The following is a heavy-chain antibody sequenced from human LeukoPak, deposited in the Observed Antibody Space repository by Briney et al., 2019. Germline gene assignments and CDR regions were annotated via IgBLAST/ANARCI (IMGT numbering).Heavy chain of an antibody. D-gene: IGHD3-9*01. CDR2: IQQDGSVQ. J-gene: IGHJ4*02. CDR3: ATHDVLTGYPYFDF. V-gene: IGHV3-7*01. CDR1: GFVFRSYW. Sequence: GGSLILSCAASGFVFRSYWMSWVRQAPGKGLEWVANIQQDGSVQYYVDSVKGRFTISRDNAKNSLYLQMNSLSADDTAVYYCATHDVLTGYPYFDFWGQGSLVAVSS.